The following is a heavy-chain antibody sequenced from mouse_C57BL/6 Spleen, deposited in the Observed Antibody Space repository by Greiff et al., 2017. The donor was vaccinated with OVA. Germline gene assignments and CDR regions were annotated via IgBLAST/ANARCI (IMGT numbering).Heavy chain of an antibody. CDR1: GYAFSSSW. Sequence: QVQLQQSGPELVKPGASVKISCKASGYAFSSSWMNWVKQRPGKGLEWIGRIYPGDGDTNYNGKFKGKATLTADKSSSTAYMQLSSLTSEDSAVYFCAREGYYGNYEGYAMDYWGQGTSVTVSS. D-gene: IGHD2-1*01. CDR2: IYPGDGDT. J-gene: IGHJ4*01. CDR3: AREGYYGNYEGYAMDY. V-gene: IGHV1-82*01.